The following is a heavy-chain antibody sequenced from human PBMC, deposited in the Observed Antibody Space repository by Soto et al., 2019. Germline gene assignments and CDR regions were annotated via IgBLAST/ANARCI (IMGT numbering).Heavy chain of an antibody. Sequence: GGSLRLSCAASGFTFSSYAMHWVRQAPGKGLEGVAVISYDGSNKYYADSVKGRFTISRDNSKNTLYLQMNSLRAEDTAVYYCARGKPTNSGEYYYGMDVWGPGTKVTVYS. CDR1: GFTFSSYA. J-gene: IGHJ6*02. CDR3: ARGKPTNSGEYYYGMDV. V-gene: IGHV3-30-3*01. D-gene: IGHD3-10*01. CDR2: ISYDGSNK.